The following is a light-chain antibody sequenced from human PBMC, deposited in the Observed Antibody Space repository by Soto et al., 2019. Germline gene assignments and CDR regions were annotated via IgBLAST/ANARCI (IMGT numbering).Light chain of an antibody. CDR1: QSISSS. CDR2: KAS. V-gene: IGKV1-5*03. CDR3: QQYNSYWT. J-gene: IGKJ1*01. Sequence: DIQMTQSPSTLSASVGDRVTITCRASQSISSSLAWYQQKPGKAPKLLIYKASSLESGAPSRFSDSGSGTEFTLTISSVQPDDFANYYCQQYNSYWTFGQGTKVEIK.